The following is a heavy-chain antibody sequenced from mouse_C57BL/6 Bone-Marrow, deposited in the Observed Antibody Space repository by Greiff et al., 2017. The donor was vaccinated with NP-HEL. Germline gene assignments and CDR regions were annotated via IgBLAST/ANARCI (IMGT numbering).Heavy chain of an antibody. CDR2: IDPSDSYT. V-gene: IGHV1-59*01. CDR1: GYTFTSYW. Sequence: QVQLQQPGAELVRPGTSVKLSCKASGYTFTSYWMHWVKQRPGQGLEWIGVIDPSDSYTNYNQKFKGKATLTVDTSSSTAYMQISSLTSEDAAVYYCARDYYGGSGAYWGKGTLVTVSA. CDR3: ARDYYGGSGAY. J-gene: IGHJ3*01. D-gene: IGHD1-1*01.